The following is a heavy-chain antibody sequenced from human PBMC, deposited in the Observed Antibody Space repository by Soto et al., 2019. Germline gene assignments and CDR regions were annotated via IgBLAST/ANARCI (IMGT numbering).Heavy chain of an antibody. V-gene: IGHV1-69*01. CDR1: GGTFSSYA. CDR3: ARSRDGYNPFDY. Sequence: QVQLVQSGAEVKKPGSSVKVSCKASGGTFSSYAISWVQQAPGQGLEWMGGIIPIFGTANYAQKFQGRVTITADESTSTAYMELSSLRSEDTAVYYCARSRDGYNPFDYWGQGTLFTVSS. J-gene: IGHJ4*02. D-gene: IGHD5-12*01. CDR2: IIPIFGTA.